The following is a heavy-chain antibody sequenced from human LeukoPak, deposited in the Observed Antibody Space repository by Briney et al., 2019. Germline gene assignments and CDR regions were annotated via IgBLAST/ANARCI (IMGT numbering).Heavy chain of an antibody. J-gene: IGHJ5*02. Sequence: SQTLSLTCAIFGDSVSSKTAAWNWIRQSPSRGLEWLGRTYYRSKWHYDYAVSVKSQITINPDTSKNQFSLQLNSVTPEDTAVYYCAREGYYHDSSGYYGNWFDPWGQGTLVTVSS. CDR2: TYYRSKWHY. D-gene: IGHD3-22*01. CDR1: GDSVSSKTAA. V-gene: IGHV6-1*01. CDR3: AREGYYHDSSGYYGNWFDP.